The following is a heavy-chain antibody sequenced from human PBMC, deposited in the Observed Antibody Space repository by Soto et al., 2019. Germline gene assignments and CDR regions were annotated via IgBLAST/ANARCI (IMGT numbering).Heavy chain of an antibody. V-gene: IGHV1-18*01. Sequence: ASVKVSCKASGYTFTSYGISWVRQAPGQGLEWMGWISAYNGITNYAQKLQGRVTMTTDTSTSTAYMELRSLRSDDTAVYYCARLKTYYDSSGYLAGGAFDIWGQGTMVTVSS. CDR1: GYTFTSYG. D-gene: IGHD3-22*01. J-gene: IGHJ3*02. CDR2: ISAYNGIT. CDR3: ARLKTYYDSSGYLAGGAFDI.